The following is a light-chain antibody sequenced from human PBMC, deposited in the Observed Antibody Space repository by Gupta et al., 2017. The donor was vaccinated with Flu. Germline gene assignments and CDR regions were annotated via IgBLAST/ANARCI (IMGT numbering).Light chain of an antibody. CDR2: AAS. CDR3: QQGDSFPRT. V-gene: IGKV1-39*01. CDR1: QNIDYY. Sequence: PSSLSASVGDRVTITCRASQNIDYYVSWYQQKAGKAPELLIYAASRLESGVPSRFSGSSSGTEFTLTISRLQPEDSATYYCQQGDSFPRTFGHGTKVDVK. J-gene: IGKJ3*01.